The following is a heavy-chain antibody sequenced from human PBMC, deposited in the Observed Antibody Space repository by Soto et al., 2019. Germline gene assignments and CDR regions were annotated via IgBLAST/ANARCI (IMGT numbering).Heavy chain of an antibody. D-gene: IGHD1-26*01. V-gene: IGHV3-74*01. CDR1: GLTFRSYW. CDR3: AKEGGLSGSYYISSSYYFDY. CDR2: INSDGSST. Sequence: PGGSLRLSCAASGLTFRSYWMHWVRQAPGKGLVWVSRINSDGSSTSYADSVKGRFTISRDNSKNTLYLQMNSLRAEDTSVYYCAKEGGLSGSYYISSSYYFDYWGQGTLVTVSS. J-gene: IGHJ4*02.